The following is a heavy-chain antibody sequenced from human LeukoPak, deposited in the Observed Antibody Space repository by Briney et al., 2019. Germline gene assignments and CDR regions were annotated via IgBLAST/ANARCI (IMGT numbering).Heavy chain of an antibody. CDR1: GYTFTGYY. Sequence: SVKVSCKASGYTFTGYYMYWVRQAPGQGLEWMGWINPNNGDTNYAQKFQGRVTMTRDTSISTAYMYLSRLISDDTAVYYCARGTTSWQNTFDPWGQGTLVTVSS. CDR3: ARGTTSWQNTFDP. CDR2: INPNNGDT. J-gene: IGHJ5*02. D-gene: IGHD2-2*01. V-gene: IGHV1-2*02.